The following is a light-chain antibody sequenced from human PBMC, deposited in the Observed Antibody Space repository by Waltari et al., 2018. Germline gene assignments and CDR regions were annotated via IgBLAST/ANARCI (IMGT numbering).Light chain of an antibody. V-gene: IGKV3D-15*01. CDR2: GAF. J-gene: IGKJ1*01. Sequence: EIVMTQSPATLSVSPGERATLSCRASQSVSGHLAWYQQKPGQAPRLIIHGAFNRAPGIPARFIGSGSVTEFSLTISSLQSEDFAIYYCQQYYDWPPWTFGQGTKVEL. CDR1: QSVSGH. CDR3: QQYYDWPPWT.